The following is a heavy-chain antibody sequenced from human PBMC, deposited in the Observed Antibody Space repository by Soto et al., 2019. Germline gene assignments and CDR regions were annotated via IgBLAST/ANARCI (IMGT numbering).Heavy chain of an antibody. CDR3: ARDRCSGGSRYYYYYGMDV. V-gene: IGHV6-1*01. CDR1: GDSVSSNSAA. CDR2: TYYRSKWYN. Sequence: PSQTLSLTCAISGDSVSSNSAAWNWIRQSPSRGLEWLGRTYYRSKWYNDYAVSVKSRITINPDTSKNQFSLQLNSVTPEDTAVYYCARDRCSGGSRYYYYYGMDVWRQGTTVTVS. D-gene: IGHD2-15*01. J-gene: IGHJ6*02.